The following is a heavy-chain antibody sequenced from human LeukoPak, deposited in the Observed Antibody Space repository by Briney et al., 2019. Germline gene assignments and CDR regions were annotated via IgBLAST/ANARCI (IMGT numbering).Heavy chain of an antibody. CDR3: ARGGWAAMVY. CDR1: GGSISSSSYY. V-gene: IGHV4-39*07. Sequence: PSETLSLTCTVSGGSISSSSYYWGWIRQPPGKGLEWIGSIYYSGSTYYNPSLKSRVTISVDTSKNQFSLKLSSVTAADTAVYYCARGGWAAMVYWGQGTLVTVSS. D-gene: IGHD5-18*01. J-gene: IGHJ4*02. CDR2: IYYSGST.